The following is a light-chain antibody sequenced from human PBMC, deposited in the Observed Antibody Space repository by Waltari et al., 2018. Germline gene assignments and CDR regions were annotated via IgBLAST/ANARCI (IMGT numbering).Light chain of an antibody. CDR2: DAS. V-gene: IGKV1-5*01. CDR3: QQYNSYSPVT. J-gene: IGKJ2*01. CDR1: QSLSCW. Sequence: DIQMTQSPSTLSASVGHRVTITCRASQSLSCWLAWYQQKPGKAPKLLIYDASSLESGVPSRFSGSGSGTEFTLTISSLQPDDFATYYCQQYNSYSPVTFGQGTKLEIK.